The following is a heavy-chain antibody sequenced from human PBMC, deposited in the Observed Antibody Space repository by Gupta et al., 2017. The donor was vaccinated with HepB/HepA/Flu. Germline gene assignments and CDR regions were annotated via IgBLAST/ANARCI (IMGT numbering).Heavy chain of an antibody. CDR3: VCLDARGVAGHFDC. CDR1: GGSIRDTNNY. D-gene: IGHD6-19*01. V-gene: IGHV4-39*01. Sequence: QLQLPESGPGLAQPSETLSLTCTVSGGSIRDTNNYWGWIRQPPGKGLEWIGNIYKTGTTDYNPSLKSRVTILVDMSKTQFSLKLKXVXAADMAXYYCVCLDARGVAGHFDCGGQGIMVTVSS. CDR2: IYKTGTT. J-gene: IGHJ4*02.